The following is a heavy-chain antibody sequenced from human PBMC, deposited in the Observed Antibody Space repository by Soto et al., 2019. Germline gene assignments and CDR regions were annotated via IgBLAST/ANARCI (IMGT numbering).Heavy chain of an antibody. CDR2: ISAYNGKT. J-gene: IGHJ6*02. Sequence: QLQLVQSGAEVKKPGASVKVSCKASGYTFNNYGISWVRQAPGQGLEWMGWISAYNGKTKFAQRFQGRVTMSTDISTSIAYMELRSLRSDDTAVYYCARGIWEKYGDYYYYGMDVWGQGTTVTVPS. V-gene: IGHV1-18*01. CDR1: GYTFNNYG. CDR3: ARGIWEKYGDYYYYGMDV. D-gene: IGHD2-2*01.